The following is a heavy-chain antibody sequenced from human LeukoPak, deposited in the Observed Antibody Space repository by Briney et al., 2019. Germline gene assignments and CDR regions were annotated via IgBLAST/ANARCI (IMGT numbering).Heavy chain of an antibody. CDR1: GGSISSYY. V-gene: IGHV4-59*01. J-gene: IGHJ4*02. CDR2: IYYSGST. CDR3: ARHVDTAMVNFDY. Sequence: SETLSLTCTVSGGSISSYYWSWIRQPPGKGLEWIGYIYYSGSTNYNPSLKSRLTISVDTPKNQFSLKLSSVTAADTAVYYCARHVDTAMVNFDYWGQGTLVTVSS. D-gene: IGHD5-18*01.